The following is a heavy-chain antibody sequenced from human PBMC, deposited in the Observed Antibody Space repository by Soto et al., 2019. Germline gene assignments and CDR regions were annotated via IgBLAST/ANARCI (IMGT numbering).Heavy chain of an antibody. J-gene: IGHJ4*02. CDR1: GGSISSSSYY. D-gene: IGHD5-12*01. CDR3: ARRLMATIS. V-gene: IGHV4-39*01. Sequence: PSETLSLTCTVSGGSISSSSYYWGWIRQPPGKGLEWIGSIYYSGSTYYNPSLKSRVTISVDTSKNQFSLKLSSVTTADTAVYYCARRLMATISGGQGTLVTVSS. CDR2: IYYSGST.